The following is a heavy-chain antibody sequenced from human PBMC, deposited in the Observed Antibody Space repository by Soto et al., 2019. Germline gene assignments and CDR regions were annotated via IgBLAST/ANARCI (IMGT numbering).Heavy chain of an antibody. J-gene: IGHJ4*02. Sequence: EVQLVESGGGLVQPGGSLRLSCAASGFTFSDYYMDWVRQAPGKGLEWVGRSKNKADGYTTEYAASVKGRFPISRDGSKNSLFLQMNSLKTEDTAVYYCTVWGLGKDFGAAWGQGILVAVSS. CDR1: GFTFSDYY. V-gene: IGHV3-72*01. D-gene: IGHD3-16*01. CDR3: TVWGLGKDFGAA. CDR2: SKNKADGYTT.